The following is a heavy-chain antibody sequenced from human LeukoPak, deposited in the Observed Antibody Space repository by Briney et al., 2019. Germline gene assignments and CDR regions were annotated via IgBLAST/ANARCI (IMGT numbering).Heavy chain of an antibody. V-gene: IGHV3-30-3*01. CDR1: GFTFSSYA. Sequence: GGSLRLSCAASGFTFSSYAMHWVRQAPGKGLEWVALISYDKSNKYYADSVKGRFTISRDNAKNSLYLQINSLRAEDTAVYYCARSSYSSSSSVWGQGTMVTVSS. J-gene: IGHJ3*01. CDR2: ISYDKSNK. D-gene: IGHD6-6*01. CDR3: ARSSYSSSSSV.